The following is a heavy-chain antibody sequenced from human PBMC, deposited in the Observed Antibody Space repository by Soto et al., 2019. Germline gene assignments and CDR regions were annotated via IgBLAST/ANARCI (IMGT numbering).Heavy chain of an antibody. Sequence: PVGSLRLSCAASGFTFSSYEMNWVRQAPGKGLEWVSYISSRGVTIYYADSVKGRFTISRDNAKNSLYLQMNSLRAEDTAVYYCASHAYCGSTSCYSYGMDVWGQGTTVTVSS. V-gene: IGHV3-48*03. J-gene: IGHJ6*02. CDR1: GFTFSSYE. D-gene: IGHD2-2*01. CDR2: ISSRGVTI. CDR3: ASHAYCGSTSCYSYGMDV.